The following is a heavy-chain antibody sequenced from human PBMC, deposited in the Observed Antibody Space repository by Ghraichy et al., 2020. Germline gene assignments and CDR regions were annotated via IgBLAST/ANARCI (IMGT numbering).Heavy chain of an antibody. CDR3: ARDRPHDSWSGDGGFDY. Sequence: GGSLRLSCAASGFTFNTYGMNWVRQAPGKGLEWVSYISSSTFTIYYADSVKGRFTIPRDNANDSLYLQMESLRDEDTDVYYCARDRPHDSWSGDGGFDYWGQGTLVTVSS. J-gene: IGHJ4*02. V-gene: IGHV3-48*02. CDR1: GFTFNTYG. CDR2: ISSSTFTI. D-gene: IGHD3-3*01.